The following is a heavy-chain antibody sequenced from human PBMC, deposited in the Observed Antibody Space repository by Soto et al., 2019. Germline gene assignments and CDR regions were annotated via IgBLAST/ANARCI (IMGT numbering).Heavy chain of an antibody. CDR1: GLTFSRYT. J-gene: IGHJ4*02. CDR2: ISYDGNNK. CDR3: ARFRSERPFDY. Sequence: PGGSLRLSCAASGLTFSRYTMHWVRQAPGKGLEWVAVISYDGNNKYYADSVKGRFTIPRDNSKNTLSLQMNSLRPEDTAVYYCARFRSERPFDYWGQGTLVTVSS. V-gene: IGHV3-30-3*01.